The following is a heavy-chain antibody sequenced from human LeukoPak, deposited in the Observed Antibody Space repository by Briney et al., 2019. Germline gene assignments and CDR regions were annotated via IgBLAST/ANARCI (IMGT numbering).Heavy chain of an antibody. Sequence: GGTLRLSCAASGFTFSSYGMSWVRQAPGKGLEWVSAISGSGGSTYYADSVKGRFTISRDNSKNTLYLQMNSLRAEDTAVYYCAKDHVGMGVYYFDYWDQGTLVTVSS. CDR2: ISGSGGST. CDR1: GFTFSSYG. D-gene: IGHD3-10*01. V-gene: IGHV3-23*01. CDR3: AKDHVGMGVYYFDY. J-gene: IGHJ4*02.